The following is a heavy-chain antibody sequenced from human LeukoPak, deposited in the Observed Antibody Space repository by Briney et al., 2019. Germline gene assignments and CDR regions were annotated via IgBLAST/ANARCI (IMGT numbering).Heavy chain of an antibody. Sequence: SETLSLTCTVSGGSISGGSYYWSWIRQPAGKGLEWIGRIYTSGSTNYNPSLKSRVTMSVDTSKNQFSLKLSSVTAADTAVYYCAREIGYCSGGSCYSRQDYYYYYMDVWGKGTTVTISS. D-gene: IGHD2-15*01. CDR2: IYTSGST. J-gene: IGHJ6*03. CDR1: GGSISGGSYY. CDR3: AREIGYCSGGSCYSRQDYYYYYMDV. V-gene: IGHV4-61*02.